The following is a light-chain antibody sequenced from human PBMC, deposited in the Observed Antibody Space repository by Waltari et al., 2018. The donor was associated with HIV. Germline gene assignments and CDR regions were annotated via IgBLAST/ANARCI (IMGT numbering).Light chain of an antibody. V-gene: IGLV2-14*03. J-gene: IGLJ3*02. CDR1: SSDVGGYTY. CDR2: DVS. Sequence: QSALPQPASVSGSPGQSITISCTGSSSDVGGYTYVSCYQHHPGKAPRLMIYDVSTRPSGVSDRFSGSKSGDTASLTISGLQAEDEADYYCESYTSTSVWVFGGGTRLTVL. CDR3: ESYTSTSVWV.